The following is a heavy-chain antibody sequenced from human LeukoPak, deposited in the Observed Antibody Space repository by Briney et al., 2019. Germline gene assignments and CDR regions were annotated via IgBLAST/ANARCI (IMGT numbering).Heavy chain of an antibody. D-gene: IGHD6-13*01. CDR3: VRAGGSSWSDY. Sequence: PGGSLRLSCVASGFTFSSYWMSWVRQAPGQRLEWVANIKQDGSEKHYVDSVKGRFTISRDNAKNSLYLQMASLRAEDTAVYYCVRAGGSSWSDYWGQGTLLIVSS. V-gene: IGHV3-7*01. CDR2: IKQDGSEK. J-gene: IGHJ4*02. CDR1: GFTFSSYW.